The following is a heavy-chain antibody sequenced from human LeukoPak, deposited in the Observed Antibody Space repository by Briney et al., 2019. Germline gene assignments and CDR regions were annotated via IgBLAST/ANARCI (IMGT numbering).Heavy chain of an antibody. CDR1: GGSISSGGYS. CDR3: ARAVVTRYYFDY. J-gene: IGHJ4*02. Sequence: PSETLSLTCAVSGGSISSGGYSWSWIRQPPGKGLEWIGYIYHSGSTYYNPSLKSRVTISVDRSKNQFSLKLSSVTAADTAVYYCARAVVTRYYFDYWGQGTLVTVSS. CDR2: IYHSGST. V-gene: IGHV4-30-2*01. D-gene: IGHD4-23*01.